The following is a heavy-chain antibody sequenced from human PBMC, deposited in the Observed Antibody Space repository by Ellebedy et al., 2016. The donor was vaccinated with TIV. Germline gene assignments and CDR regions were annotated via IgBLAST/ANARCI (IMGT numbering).Heavy chain of an antibody. CDR3: ARDPWISGRFDS. Sequence: MPSETLSLTCSVSGGSIGSYYWSWIRQSPGKGLEWIGYIHNSGTTNYNPSLKSRVTISVDTSRNQFSLRLSSVTPADTAVYSCARDPWISGRFDSWGQGALVTVSS. CDR2: IHNSGTT. D-gene: IGHD6-19*01. V-gene: IGHV4-59*13. CDR1: GGSIGSYY. J-gene: IGHJ4*02.